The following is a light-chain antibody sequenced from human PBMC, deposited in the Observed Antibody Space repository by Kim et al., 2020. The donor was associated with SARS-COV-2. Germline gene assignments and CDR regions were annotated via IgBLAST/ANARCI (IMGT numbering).Light chain of an antibody. Sequence: PGQSVTISCSGTSSDFGGFNYVSWYQQHPGKAPKLIIYEVIKRPSGVPDRFSGSRSGYTASLTISGPQAEDEADYYCTTHGGFNYVFGTGTKVTVL. CDR2: EVI. V-gene: IGLV2-8*01. CDR1: SSDFGGFNY. CDR3: TTHGGFNYV. J-gene: IGLJ1*01.